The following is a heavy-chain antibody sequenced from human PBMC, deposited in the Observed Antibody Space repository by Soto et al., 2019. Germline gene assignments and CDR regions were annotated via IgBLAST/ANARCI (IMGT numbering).Heavy chain of an antibody. V-gene: IGHV4-31*03. Sequence: SLTCTVSGGSISSGGHYWSWIRQHPGKGLEWIGYIYSSGSTYYNPSLESRVTISVDASKNQFSLKLSSVTAADTAVYYCASPDFNWNFDYWGQGTLVTVSS. D-gene: IGHD1-1*01. J-gene: IGHJ4*02. CDR2: IYSSGST. CDR1: GGSISSGGHY. CDR3: ASPDFNWNFDY.